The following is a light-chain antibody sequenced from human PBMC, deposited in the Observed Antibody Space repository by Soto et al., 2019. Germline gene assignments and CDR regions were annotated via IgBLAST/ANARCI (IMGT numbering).Light chain of an antibody. CDR1: TGAVTSGHY. CDR2: DTT. V-gene: IGLV7-46*01. Sequence: QAVVTQESSLTVSPGGTVTLTCGSSTGAVTSGHYPYWFQQKPGQAPRTLIYDTTNRHSWTPARFSGSLLGGKAALTLSGAQPEDEAEYYCLLSYNGPYVFGTGTTVTVL. J-gene: IGLJ1*01. CDR3: LLSYNGPYV.